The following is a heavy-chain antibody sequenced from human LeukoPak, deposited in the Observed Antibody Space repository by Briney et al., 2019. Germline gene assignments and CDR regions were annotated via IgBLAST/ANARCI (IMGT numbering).Heavy chain of an antibody. Sequence: GGSLRLSCAASGFTFSSFEMKWVRQAPGKGLEWVSYISSSSSTIYYADSVKGRFTISRDNAKNSLYLQMNSLRAEDTAVYYCARGDQKRGRMWDAFDIWGQGTMVTVSS. V-gene: IGHV3-48*01. CDR3: ARGDQKRGRMWDAFDI. J-gene: IGHJ3*02. CDR1: GFTFSSFE. D-gene: IGHD1-1*01. CDR2: ISSSSSTI.